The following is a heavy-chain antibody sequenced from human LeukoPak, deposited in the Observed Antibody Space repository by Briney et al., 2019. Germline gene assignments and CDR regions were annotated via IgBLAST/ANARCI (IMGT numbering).Heavy chain of an antibody. CDR2: IRGSGGTT. V-gene: IGHV3-48*02. CDR3: VRDPDALDY. J-gene: IGHJ4*02. Sequence: PGGSLRFSCAASGFTFSRYSMNWVRQAPGKGLEWVSYIRGSGGTTYYADSVKGRFTISRDNAKNSLYLQLNSLRDEDTAVYYCVRDPDALDYWGQGTLVTVSS. CDR1: GFTFSRYS.